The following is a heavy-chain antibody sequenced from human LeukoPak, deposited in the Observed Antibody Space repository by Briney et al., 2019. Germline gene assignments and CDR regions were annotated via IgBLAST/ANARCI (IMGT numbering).Heavy chain of an antibody. D-gene: IGHD4-17*01. CDR3: VKQQSPVTTSPYGMDV. J-gene: IGHJ6*04. CDR1: GFSFSSYA. V-gene: IGHV3-23*01. CDR2: ISGSGGST. Sequence: PGGSLRLSCAASGFSFSSYAMIWVRQAPGSGLEWVSAISGSGGSTYYADSVKGRFTISRDNSKNTLYLQMNSLRAEDTAAYYCVKQQSPVTTSPYGMDVWGKGTTVTVSS.